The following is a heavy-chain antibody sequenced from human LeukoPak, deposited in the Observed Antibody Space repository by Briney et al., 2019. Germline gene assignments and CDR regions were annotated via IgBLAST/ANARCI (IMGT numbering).Heavy chain of an antibody. CDR2: INHSGST. J-gene: IGHJ6*02. V-gene: IGHV4-34*01. CDR1: GGSFSGYY. Sequence: SETLSLTCAVYGGSFSGYYWSWIRQPPGKGLEWIGEINHSGSTNYNPSLKSRVTISVDTSKNQFSLKLSSVTAADTAVYYCARGPVRSCYYYYYYGMDVWGQGTTVTVSS. D-gene: IGHD2-15*01. CDR3: ARGPVRSCYYYYYYGMDV.